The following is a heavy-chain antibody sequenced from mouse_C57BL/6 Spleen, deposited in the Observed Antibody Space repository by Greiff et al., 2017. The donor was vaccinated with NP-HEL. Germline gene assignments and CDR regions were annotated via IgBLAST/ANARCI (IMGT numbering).Heavy chain of an antibody. V-gene: IGHV5-17*01. CDR1: GFTFSDYG. CDR3: ARLTTVVPNWYFDD. J-gene: IGHJ1*03. D-gene: IGHD1-1*01. Sequence: EVQLQESGGGLVKPGGSLKLSCAASGFTFSDYGMHWVRQAPEKGLEWVAYISSGSSTIYYADTVKGRFTISRDNAKNTLFLQMTSLRSEDTAMYYCARLTTVVPNWYFDDWGTGTTVTVSS. CDR2: ISSGSSTI.